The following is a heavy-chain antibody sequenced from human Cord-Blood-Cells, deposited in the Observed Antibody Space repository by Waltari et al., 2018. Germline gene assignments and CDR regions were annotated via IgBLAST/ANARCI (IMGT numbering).Heavy chain of an antibody. CDR2: VSYDGSNK. J-gene: IGHJ4*02. CDR1: GFTFSSYG. Sequence: QVQLVESGGGVVQPGRSLRLSCAASGFTFSSYGMHWVRQAPGRGLEWVAVVSYDGSNKSYADSVKGRFTISRDNSKNTLYLQMNSLRAEDTAVYYCAKDGAGDYVLDYWGQGTLVTVSS. CDR3: AKDGAGDYVLDY. V-gene: IGHV3-30*18. D-gene: IGHD4-17*01.